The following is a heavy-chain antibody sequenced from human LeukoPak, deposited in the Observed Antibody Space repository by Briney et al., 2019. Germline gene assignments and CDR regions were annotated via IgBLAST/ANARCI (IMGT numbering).Heavy chain of an antibody. CDR1: GGSFSGYY. J-gene: IGHJ4*02. CDR3: ARGRRYFDWSRQYYFDY. V-gene: IGHV4-34*01. CDR2: INHSGST. D-gene: IGHD3-9*01. Sequence: KTSETLSLTCAVYGGSFSGYYWSWIRHPPGKGLEWIGEINHSGSTNYNPSLKSRVTISVDTSKNQFSLKLSSVTAADTAVYYCARGRRYFDWSRQYYFDYWGQGTLVTVSS.